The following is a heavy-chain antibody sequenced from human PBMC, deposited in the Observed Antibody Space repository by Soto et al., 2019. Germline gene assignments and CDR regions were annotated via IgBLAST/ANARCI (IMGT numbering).Heavy chain of an antibody. V-gene: IGHV4-34*01. CDR2: INHSGST. J-gene: IGHJ4*02. CDR1: GGSFSGYY. D-gene: IGHD2-15*01. Sequence: SETLSLTCAVYGGSFSGYYWSWIRQPPGKGLEWIGEINHSGSTNYNPSLKSRVTISVDTSKNQFSLKLSSVTAADTAVYYCARALGGRLDYSGQGTLVTVS. CDR3: ARALGGRLDY.